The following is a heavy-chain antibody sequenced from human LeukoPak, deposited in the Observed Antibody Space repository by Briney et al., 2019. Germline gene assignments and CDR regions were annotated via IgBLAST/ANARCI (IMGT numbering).Heavy chain of an antibody. CDR1: GYPFNTQA. CDR2: ISFDGSNK. CDR3: ARDVSSNHSCDH. V-gene: IGHV3-30-3*01. D-gene: IGHD2-2*01. Sequence: GGSLSLSCAASGYPFNTQAMHWARQAPGRGLVWVAVISFDGSNKYYAESVKGRLTISRDNPENTLYLQMSSVSSEHKRVFYCARDVSSNHSCDHWGQGALV. J-gene: IGHJ4*02.